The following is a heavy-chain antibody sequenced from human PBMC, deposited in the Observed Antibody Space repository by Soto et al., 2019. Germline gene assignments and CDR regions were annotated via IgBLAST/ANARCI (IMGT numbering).Heavy chain of an antibody. D-gene: IGHD3-22*01. Sequence: QIALQESGPTVVKPTQTLTLTCTFSGFSLTTTGVGVGWIRHAPGKALEWLAMVYWNDERRYSPSLKSRLTITQDTSKNQVVLTMTYMDPVDTATYFCAHYDSSGYFPHFDSWGQGTLVTVSS. V-gene: IGHV2-5*01. CDR3: AHYDSSGYFPHFDS. J-gene: IGHJ4*02. CDR2: VYWNDER. CDR1: GFSLTTTGVG.